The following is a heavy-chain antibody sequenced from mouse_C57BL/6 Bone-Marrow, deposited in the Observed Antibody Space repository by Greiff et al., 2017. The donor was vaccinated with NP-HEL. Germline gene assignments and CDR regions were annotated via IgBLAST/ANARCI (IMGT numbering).Heavy chain of an antibody. J-gene: IGHJ3*01. CDR2: ISYDGSN. CDR1: GYSITSGYY. Sequence: EVQLQQSGPGLVKPSQSLSLTCSVTGYSITSGYYWNWIRQFPGNKLEWMGYISYDGSNNYNPSLKNRISITRDTSKNQFFLKLNSVTTEDTATYYCESLWEEAYWGQGTLVTASA. CDR3: ESLWEEAY. D-gene: IGHD1-1*02. V-gene: IGHV3-6*01.